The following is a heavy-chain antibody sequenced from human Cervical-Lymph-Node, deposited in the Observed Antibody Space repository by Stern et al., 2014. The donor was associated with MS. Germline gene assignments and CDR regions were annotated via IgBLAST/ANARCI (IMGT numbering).Heavy chain of an antibody. CDR2: IFPVFGSP. Sequence: VQLVESGAEVKKPGSSVKVSCKASGGTFSKFASSWVRQAPGKGLEWMGGIFPVFGSPTCAQEYRGRVTITADVATSTVYMELSSLRSDDTAVYYCALSSETSDRWYSLGYDLWGQGTLVTVSS. V-gene: IGHV1-69*01. CDR3: ALSSETSDRWYSLGYDL. CDR1: GGTFSKFA. J-gene: IGHJ5*02. D-gene: IGHD6-13*01.